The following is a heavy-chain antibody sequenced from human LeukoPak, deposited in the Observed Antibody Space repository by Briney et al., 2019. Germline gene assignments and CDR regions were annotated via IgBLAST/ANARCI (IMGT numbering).Heavy chain of an antibody. D-gene: IGHD1-7*01. V-gene: IGHV4-4*09. CDR3: ARGVYSGNFDGYYFDY. Sequence: PSETLSLTCAVSGGSISNYYWTWIRQSPGQGLERIGHIYTSGSTKYNLSLKIRVTISLDTSNKQFSLRLSFLTAADTAVYYCARGVYSGNFDGYYFDYWGQGAPVTVSS. J-gene: IGHJ4*02. CDR1: GGSISNYY. CDR2: IYTSGST.